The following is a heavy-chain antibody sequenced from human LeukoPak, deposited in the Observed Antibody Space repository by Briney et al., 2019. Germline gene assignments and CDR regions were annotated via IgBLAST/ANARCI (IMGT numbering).Heavy chain of an antibody. CDR1: GGSISSYY. D-gene: IGHD3-10*01. J-gene: IGHJ6*03. Sequence: SETLSLTCTVSGGSISSYYWSWIRQPAGKGLEWIGRIYTSGSTNYNPSLKSRVTMSVDTSKNQFSLKLSSVTAADTAVYYCARGVHEDYYYYYYMDVWGKGTTVTVSS. CDR2: IYTSGST. CDR3: ARGVHEDYYYYYYMDV. V-gene: IGHV4-4*07.